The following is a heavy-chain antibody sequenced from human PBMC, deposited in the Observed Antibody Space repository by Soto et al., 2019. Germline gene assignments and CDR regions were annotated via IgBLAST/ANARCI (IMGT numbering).Heavy chain of an antibody. CDR2: ISYDGSNK. D-gene: IGHD3-3*01. Sequence: GGSLRLSCAASGFTFSSYAMHWVRQAPGKGLEWVAVISYDGSNKYYADSVKGRFTISRDNSKNTLYLQMNSLRAEDTAVYYCARPYYDFWSGYYTGNWFDPWGQGTLVTVSS. CDR1: GFTFSSYA. CDR3: ARPYYDFWSGYYTGNWFDP. V-gene: IGHV3-30-3*01. J-gene: IGHJ5*02.